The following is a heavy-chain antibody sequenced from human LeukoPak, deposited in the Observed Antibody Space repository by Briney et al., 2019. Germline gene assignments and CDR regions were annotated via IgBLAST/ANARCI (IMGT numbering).Heavy chain of an antibody. CDR1: GGSFSGYY. J-gene: IGHJ4*02. CDR2: INHSGST. CDR3: AREYSSGWPGFDY. Sequence: SETLSLTCAVYGGSFSGYYWSWIRQPPGKGLEWIGEINHSGSTNYNPSLKSRVTISVDTSKNQFSLKLSSVAAADTAVYYCAREYSSGWPGFDYWGQGTLVTVSS. V-gene: IGHV4-34*01. D-gene: IGHD6-19*01.